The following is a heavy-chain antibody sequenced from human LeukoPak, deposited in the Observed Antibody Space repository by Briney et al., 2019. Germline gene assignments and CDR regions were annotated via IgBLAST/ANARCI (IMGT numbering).Heavy chain of an antibody. CDR1: GGSFSGYY. CDR2: INHSGST. CDR3: ARAFGDFWSGYRRGDYYYYMDV. V-gene: IGHV4-34*01. D-gene: IGHD3-3*01. J-gene: IGHJ6*03. Sequence: SETLSLTCAVYGGSFSGYYWSWIRQPPGKGLEWIGEINHSGSTNYNPSLKSRVTISVDTSKNQFSLKLSSVTAADTAAYYCARAFGDFWSGYRRGDYYYYMDVWGKGTTVTVSS.